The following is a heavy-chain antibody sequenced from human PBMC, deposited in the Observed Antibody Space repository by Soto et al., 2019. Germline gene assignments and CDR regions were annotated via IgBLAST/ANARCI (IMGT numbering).Heavy chain of an antibody. D-gene: IGHD6-19*01. J-gene: IGHJ5*02. Sequence: QVHLQESGPGLVKPSETLSLICTVSGGSISSYSWTWIRQPPGKGLEWIGYMYYSESTNYNPSLKSRVTISVDTSKNQFSLKLNSVTAADTAVYYCARVNTSGWLRWFDPWGRETLVTVSS. V-gene: IGHV4-59*01. CDR2: MYYSEST. CDR3: ARVNTSGWLRWFDP. CDR1: GGSISSYS.